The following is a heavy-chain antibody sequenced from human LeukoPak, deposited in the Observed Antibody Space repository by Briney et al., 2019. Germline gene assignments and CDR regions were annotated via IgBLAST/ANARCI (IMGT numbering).Heavy chain of an antibody. CDR1: GGSISSGSYY. CDR3: AREAGGRYYYDSSGYYWWFDP. V-gene: IGHV4-61*02. Sequence: PSQTLSLTCTVSGGSISSGSYYWSWIRQPAGKGLEWIGRIYTSGSTNYNPSLKSRVTISVDTSKNQFSLKLSSVTAADTAVYYCAREAGGRYYYDSSGYYWWFDPWGQGTLVTVSS. J-gene: IGHJ5*02. CDR2: IYTSGST. D-gene: IGHD3-22*01.